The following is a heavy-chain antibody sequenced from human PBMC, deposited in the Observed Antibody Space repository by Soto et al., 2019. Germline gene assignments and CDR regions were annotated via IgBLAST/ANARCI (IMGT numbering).Heavy chain of an antibody. V-gene: IGHV1-8*01. J-gene: IGHJ5*02. CDR3: ARTSRSIRIAAAGSNWFDP. D-gene: IGHD6-13*01. CDR1: GYTFTSYD. CDR2: MNPNSGNT. Sequence: ASVKVSCKASGYTFTSYDINWVRQATGQGLEWMGWMNPNSGNTGYAQKFQGRVTMTRNTSISTAYMELSSLRSEDTAVYYCARTSRSIRIAAAGSNWFDPWGQGTLVTVSP.